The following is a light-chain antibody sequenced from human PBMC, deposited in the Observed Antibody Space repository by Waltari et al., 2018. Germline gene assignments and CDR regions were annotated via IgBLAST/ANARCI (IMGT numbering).Light chain of an antibody. V-gene: IGKV1-12*01. CDR2: GAS. CDR3: QQANSLVFT. Sequence: DIQMTQSPSSISASVGDSVTMTGRASQGSGSWLAWYQQKPGKAPKLLIYGASTLQSGVPSRFSGSGSETDFILTISSLQPEDFATYYCQQANSLVFTFGPGTKVDVK. J-gene: IGKJ3*01. CDR1: QGSGSW.